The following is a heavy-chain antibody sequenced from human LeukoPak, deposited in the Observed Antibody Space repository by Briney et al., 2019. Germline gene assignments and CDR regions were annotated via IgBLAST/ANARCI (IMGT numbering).Heavy chain of an antibody. CDR2: MHYSGGT. CDR1: GGSLSSHY. J-gene: IGHJ4*02. D-gene: IGHD3-22*01. CDR3: ARDTYEYSSGYIDYFDS. Sequence: SETLYLTCNVSGGSLSSHYWSWLRQPPGKRLEGIGYMHYSGGTNSNPSLRSRVTMSVDTSKSHFSLRLTSVTAADTAVYYCARDTYEYSSGYIDYFDSWGPGTLVTVSS. V-gene: IGHV4-59*11.